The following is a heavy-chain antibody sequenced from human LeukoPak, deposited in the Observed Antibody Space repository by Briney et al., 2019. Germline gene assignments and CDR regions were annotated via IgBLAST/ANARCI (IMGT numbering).Heavy chain of an antibody. CDR2: IKQDGSEK. J-gene: IGHJ3*02. V-gene: IGHV3-7*01. CDR3: ARLNSGDAFDI. D-gene: IGHD4-23*01. CDR1: GFTFSSYA. Sequence: GGSLRLSCAASGFTFSSYAMSWVRQAPGKGLEWVANIKQDGSEKYYVDSVKGRFTISRDNAKNSLYLQMNSLRAEDTAVYYCARLNSGDAFDIWGQGTMVTVSS.